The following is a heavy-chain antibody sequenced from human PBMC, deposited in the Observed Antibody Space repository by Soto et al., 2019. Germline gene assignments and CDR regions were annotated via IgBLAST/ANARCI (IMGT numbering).Heavy chain of an antibody. D-gene: IGHD2-15*01. CDR3: ARGWYYFDF. CDR2: IYYGGTT. V-gene: IGHV4-38-2*01. CDR1: VEPMTGGYY. J-gene: IGHJ4*02. Sequence: SETLSLTCDVSVEPMTGGYYWGWIRQSPGKGLEWIGSIYYGGTTYYNPSLRSRLAISIDTSKDQFSLRLTSVTAADTALYFCARGWYYFDFWGRGTLVTVSS.